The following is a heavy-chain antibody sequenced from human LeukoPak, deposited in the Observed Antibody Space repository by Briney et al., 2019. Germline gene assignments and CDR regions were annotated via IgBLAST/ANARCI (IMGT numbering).Heavy chain of an antibody. CDR2: ISYDGSNK. D-gene: IGHD1-26*01. Sequence: GGSLRLSCAASGFTFSSYGMHWVRQAPGKGLEWVAVISYDGSNKYYADSVKGRFTISRDNSKNTLYLQMNSLKTEDTAVYYCTTGYSGSYYDIDYWGQGTLVTVSS. CDR1: GFTFSSYG. J-gene: IGHJ4*02. V-gene: IGHV3-30*03. CDR3: TTGYSGSYYDIDY.